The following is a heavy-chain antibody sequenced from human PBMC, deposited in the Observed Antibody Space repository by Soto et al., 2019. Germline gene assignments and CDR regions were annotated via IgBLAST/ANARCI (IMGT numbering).Heavy chain of an antibody. Sequence: LRLSCAASGFTFSSYSMNWVRQAPGKGMEWVSSISSSSSYIYYADSVKGRFTISRDNAKNSLYLQMNSLRAEDTAVYYCARAGEYSSSSFDYWGQGTLVTVS. CDR1: GFTFSSYS. CDR3: ARAGEYSSSSFDY. CDR2: ISSSSSYI. J-gene: IGHJ4*02. D-gene: IGHD6-6*01. V-gene: IGHV3-21*01.